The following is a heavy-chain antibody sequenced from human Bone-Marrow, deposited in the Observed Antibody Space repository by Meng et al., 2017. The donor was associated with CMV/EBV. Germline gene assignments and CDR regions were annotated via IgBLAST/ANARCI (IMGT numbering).Heavy chain of an antibody. V-gene: IGHV3-74*01. D-gene: IGHD1-26*01. J-gene: IGHJ4*02. Sequence: GGSLRLSCAASGFTFSSYWMHWVRQAPGRGLVWVSRINSDGSSTSYADSVKGRFTISRDNAKNTLYLQMNSLRAEDTAVYYCAREVGATAAGLGYWGQGTLVTFSS. CDR1: GFTFSSYW. CDR3: AREVGATAAGLGY. CDR2: INSDGSST.